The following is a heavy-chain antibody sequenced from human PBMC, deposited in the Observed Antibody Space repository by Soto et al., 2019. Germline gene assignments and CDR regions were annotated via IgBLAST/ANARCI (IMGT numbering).Heavy chain of an antibody. D-gene: IGHD3-22*01. V-gene: IGHV3-21*01. CDR2: ISSSSSYR. Sequence: EVQLVESGGGLVKPGGSLRLSCAASGFTFRTYTMNWVRQAPGKGLEWVSSISSSSSYRYYTDSVKGRFTISRDNAKNSLYLQMNSLRAEDTAVYYCARVVDYYDPYYYYGMDVWGQGTTVTVSS. CDR3: ARVVDYYDPYYYYGMDV. CDR1: GFTFRTYT. J-gene: IGHJ6*02.